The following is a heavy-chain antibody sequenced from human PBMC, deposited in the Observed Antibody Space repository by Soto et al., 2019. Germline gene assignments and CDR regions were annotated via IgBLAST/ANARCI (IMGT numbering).Heavy chain of an antibody. CDR2: ISYDGSNK. CDR1: GFTFSSYG. D-gene: IGHD6-13*01. V-gene: IGHV3-30*18. CDR3: AKGAYSSSWYVDY. J-gene: IGHJ4*02. Sequence: QVQLVESGGGVVQPGRSLRLSCAASGFTFSSYGMHWVRQAPGKGLEWVAVISYDGSNKYYADSVKGRFTISRDNSKNTLYLQMNSLRAEDTAVYYCAKGAYSSSWYVDYWGQVPLVTVSS.